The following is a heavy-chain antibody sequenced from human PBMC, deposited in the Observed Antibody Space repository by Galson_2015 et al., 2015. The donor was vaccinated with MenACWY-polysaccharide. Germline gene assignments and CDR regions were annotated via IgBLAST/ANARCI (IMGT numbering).Heavy chain of an antibody. Sequence: SLRLSCAASGFTFSSHAMSWVRQAPGKGLEWVSTVSGSGSSTYYADSVKGRFTISRDNSKNTLYLQMGSLRAEDTAVYYCAKVAVAGPMSFFDYWGQGTLVTVSS. CDR2: VSGSGSST. CDR3: AKVAVAGPMSFFDY. D-gene: IGHD6-19*01. CDR1: GFTFSSHA. J-gene: IGHJ4*02. V-gene: IGHV3-23*01.